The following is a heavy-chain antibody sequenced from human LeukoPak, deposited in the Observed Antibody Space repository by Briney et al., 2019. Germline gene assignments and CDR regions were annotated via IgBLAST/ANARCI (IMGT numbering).Heavy chain of an antibody. D-gene: IGHD6-19*01. CDR3: ARDYSSGGFKVGFDY. CDR2: IYHSGST. J-gene: IGHJ4*02. CDR1: GGSISSSNW. Sequence: SGTLSLTCAVSGGSISSSNWWSWVRQPPGKGLEWIGEIYHSGSTNYNPSLKSRVTISVDKSKNQFSLTLSSVTAADTAVYYCARDYSSGGFKVGFDYWGQGTLVTVSS. V-gene: IGHV4-4*02.